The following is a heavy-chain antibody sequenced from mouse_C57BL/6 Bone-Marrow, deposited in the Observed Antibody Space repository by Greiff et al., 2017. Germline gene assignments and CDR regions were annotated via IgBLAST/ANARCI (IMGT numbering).Heavy chain of an antibody. Sequence: EVKLVESGGGLVKPGGSLKLSCAASGFTFSSYTMSWVRQTPEKRLEWVATISGGGGNTYYPDSVKGRFTISRDNAKNTLYLQMSILRSEDTALYYCARPHYYGSSSFDYWGQGTTLTVSS. CDR3: ARPHYYGSSSFDY. D-gene: IGHD1-1*01. CDR2: ISGGGGNT. J-gene: IGHJ2*01. V-gene: IGHV5-9*01. CDR1: GFTFSSYT.